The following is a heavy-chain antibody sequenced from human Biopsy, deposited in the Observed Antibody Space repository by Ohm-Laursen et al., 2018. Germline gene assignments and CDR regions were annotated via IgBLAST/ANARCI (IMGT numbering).Heavy chain of an antibody. CDR1: DGSISNIINY. D-gene: IGHD3-10*01. CDR2: ISHTGIT. V-gene: IGHV4-39*01. CDR3: ARHSFGSGRDF. Sequence: SDTLSLTCTVTDGSISNIINYWGWIRQPLGKGLEWLGYISHTGITHYNPSLKSPVTIAVDTSNNHSSLKLNSLTAADTAVYYCARHSFGSGRDFWGQGTLVTVSS. J-gene: IGHJ4*02.